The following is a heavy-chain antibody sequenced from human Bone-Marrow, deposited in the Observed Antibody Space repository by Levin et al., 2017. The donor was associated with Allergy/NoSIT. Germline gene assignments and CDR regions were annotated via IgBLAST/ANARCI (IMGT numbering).Heavy chain of an antibody. Sequence: ASVKVSCKASGYTFTGYYLHWVRQAPGQGLEWMGWINPNSGDTNSAQKFQGRVTMTRDTSITTAYMELSRLTSDDTAVYYCSRERSITSVGVVPTNSFDYWGQGTLVTVSS. CDR3: SRERSITSVGVVPTNSFDY. J-gene: IGHJ4*02. V-gene: IGHV1-2*02. CDR1: GYTFTGYY. CDR2: INPNSGDT. D-gene: IGHD3-3*01.